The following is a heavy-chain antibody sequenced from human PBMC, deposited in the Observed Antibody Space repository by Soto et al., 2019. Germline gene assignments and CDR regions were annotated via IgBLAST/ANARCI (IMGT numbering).Heavy chain of an antibody. CDR3: ARATTGGRFDP. CDR2: INHSGST. J-gene: IGHJ5*02. CDR1: GGSFSGYY. V-gene: IGHV4-34*01. D-gene: IGHD4-17*01. Sequence: SETLSLTCAVSGGSFSGYYWSWIRQPPGKGLEWIGEINHSGSTNYNPSLKSRVTISVDTSKNQFSLKLSSVTAADTAAYYCARATTGGRFDPWGQGTLVTVSS.